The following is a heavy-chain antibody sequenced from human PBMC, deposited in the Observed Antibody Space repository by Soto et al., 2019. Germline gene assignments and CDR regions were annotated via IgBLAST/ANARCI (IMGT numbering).Heavy chain of an antibody. CDR2: IIPIFGTA. CDR1: GGTFSSYA. D-gene: IGHD1-26*01. CDR3: ASHSGSSPEGRYSYGMDV. Sequence: QVQLVQSGAEVKKPGSSVKVSCKASGGTFSSYAISWVRQAPGQGLEWMGGIIPIFGTADYAQKFQGRVTITAHESTSTAYMELSSLRSEDTAVYSCASHSGSSPEGRYSYGMDVWGQGTTVTVSS. J-gene: IGHJ6*02. V-gene: IGHV1-69*12.